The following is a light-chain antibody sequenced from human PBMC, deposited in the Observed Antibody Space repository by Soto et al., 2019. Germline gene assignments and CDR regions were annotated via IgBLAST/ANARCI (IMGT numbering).Light chain of an antibody. V-gene: IGKV3-11*01. CDR3: QQRSNWPLT. CDR2: AAS. CDR1: QSVSSS. J-gene: IGKJ4*01. Sequence: EIVLTQSPATLSLSPGERATLSCRASQSVSSSLAWYQQKPGQAPRLLMYAASNRATGIPARFSGSGSGTDFTLTISSLEPEDFAVYYCQQRSNWPLTFGGGTNVEIK.